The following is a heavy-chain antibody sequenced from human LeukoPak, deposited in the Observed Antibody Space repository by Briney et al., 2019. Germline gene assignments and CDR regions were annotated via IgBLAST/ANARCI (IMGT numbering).Heavy chain of an antibody. Sequence: GGSLRLSCAAFGFTVSSNYMSWVRQAPGKGLEWVSVIFGGGGTYYGDSVRGRFTISRDNSKNTLYLQMNSLRAEDTAVYYCANRPDYYDFWSGNTHGTDAFDIWGQGTMVTVSS. J-gene: IGHJ3*02. CDR3: ANRPDYYDFWSGNTHGTDAFDI. V-gene: IGHV3-53*01. D-gene: IGHD3-3*01. CDR1: GFTVSSNY. CDR2: IFGGGGT.